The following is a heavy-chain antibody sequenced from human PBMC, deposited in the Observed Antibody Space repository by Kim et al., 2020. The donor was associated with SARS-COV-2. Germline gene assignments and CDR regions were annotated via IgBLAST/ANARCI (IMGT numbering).Heavy chain of an antibody. Sequence: YSPSLKGRVTKSVDTSKNQFSLKLSSVTAADTAVDYCAREGGQWLRYFDYWGQGTLVTVSS. V-gene: IGHV4-4*06. J-gene: IGHJ4*02. CDR3: AREGGQWLRYFDY. D-gene: IGHD6-19*01.